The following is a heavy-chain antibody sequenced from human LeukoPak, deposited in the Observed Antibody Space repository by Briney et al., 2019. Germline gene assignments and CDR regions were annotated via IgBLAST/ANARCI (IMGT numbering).Heavy chain of an antibody. CDR3: ARAYAGYASRFDY. V-gene: IGHV4-39*07. CDR2: IYYGGNT. D-gene: IGHD1-1*01. Sequence: SDTLSLTCSVSGRSISSSSYYWRWIRQPPGKGLEWIGSIYYGGNTYNNPSLKSRVTVSVDTSKNQFSLKLSSVIEADTAVYYCARAYAGYASRFDYWGQGILVTVSS. CDR1: GRSISSSSYY. J-gene: IGHJ4*02.